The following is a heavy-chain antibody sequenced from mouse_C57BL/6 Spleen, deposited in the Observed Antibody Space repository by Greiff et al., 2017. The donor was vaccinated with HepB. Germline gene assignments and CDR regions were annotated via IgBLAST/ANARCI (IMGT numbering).Heavy chain of an antibody. Sequence: VQLQQPGAELVRPGTSVKLSCKASGYTFTSYWMHWVKQRPGQGLEWIGVIDPSDSYTNYNQKFKGKATFTVDTSSSTAYMQLSILTSEDSAVYYCARYYYGSSLDYWGQGTTLTVSS. CDR3: ARYYYGSSLDY. CDR1: GYTFTSYW. J-gene: IGHJ2*01. CDR2: IDPSDSYT. V-gene: IGHV1-59*01. D-gene: IGHD1-1*01.